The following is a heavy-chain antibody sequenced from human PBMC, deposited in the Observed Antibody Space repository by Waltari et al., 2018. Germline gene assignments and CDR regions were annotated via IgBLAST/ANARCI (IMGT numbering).Heavy chain of an antibody. CDR2: SNHSGST. Sequence: QVQLQQWGAGLLKPSETLSLTCAVYGGSFRGYYWGWIRQPPGKGLEWIGESNHSGSTNYHPSLKSRVTISVDTSKNQFSLKLSSVTAADTAVYYCARLTPNYDFWSGYYIHYYYYMDVWGKGTTVTVSS. CDR3: ARLTPNYDFWSGYYIHYYYYMDV. D-gene: IGHD3-3*01. J-gene: IGHJ6*03. V-gene: IGHV4-34*01. CDR1: GGSFRGYY.